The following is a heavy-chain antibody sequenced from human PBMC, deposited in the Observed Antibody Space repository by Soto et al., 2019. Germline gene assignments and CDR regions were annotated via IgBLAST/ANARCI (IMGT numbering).Heavy chain of an antibody. CDR3: VRGGSHSFDY. CDR1: GFTFSNYW. Sequence: EVQLVESGGGLVQPGGSLRLSCAASGFTFSNYWMSWVRQAPGKGLEWVANIKEDGSEKYHVDSVKGRFTISRDNAKNLMYLQMDSLRAADTAVYKCVRGGSHSFDYCGQGTLVTVSS. CDR2: IKEDGSEK. V-gene: IGHV3-7*05. D-gene: IGHD1-26*01. J-gene: IGHJ4*02.